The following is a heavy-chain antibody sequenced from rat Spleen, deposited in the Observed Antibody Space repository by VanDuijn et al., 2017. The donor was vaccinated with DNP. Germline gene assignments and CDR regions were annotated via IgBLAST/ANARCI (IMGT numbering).Heavy chain of an antibody. Sequence: VQLQESGPGLVEPSQSLSLTCSVTGYSITSCCRWTWIRKFPGHKLEWMGYINSAGSIEYNPSLKGRISITSDTSKNQFFLQVNSVTTDETATYYCTRGDILRSFDYWGQGVMVTVSS. CDR2: INSAGSI. J-gene: IGHJ2*01. CDR1: GYSITSCCR. CDR3: TRGDILRSFDY. D-gene: IGHD1-6*01. V-gene: IGHV3-3*01.